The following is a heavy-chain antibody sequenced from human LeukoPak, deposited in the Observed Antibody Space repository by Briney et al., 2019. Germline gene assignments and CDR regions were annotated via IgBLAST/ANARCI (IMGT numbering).Heavy chain of an antibody. CDR1: GFTFSSCS. CDR2: ISSSSTTI. CDR3: AKAPHSELLLIDF. J-gene: IGHJ4*02. Sequence: GGSLRLSCAASGFTFSSCSMNWVRQAPGKGLEWVSYISSSSTTIYYADSVKGRFTISRDNARNSLYLQMNSLRAEDTAVYYCAKAPHSELLLIDFWGQGTLVTVSS. V-gene: IGHV3-48*01. D-gene: IGHD3-10*01.